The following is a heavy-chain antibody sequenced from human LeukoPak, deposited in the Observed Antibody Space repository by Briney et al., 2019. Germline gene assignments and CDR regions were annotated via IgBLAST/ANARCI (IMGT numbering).Heavy chain of an antibody. CDR1: GGSFSGYY. Sequence: SETLSLACTVSGGSFSGYYWTWVRQAPGKGLEWIGEINDSGTTNYNASLYNRVTISVDPSKSEFSLKMTSLTAADTAVFYCARALMTLVRGVPRATWFDPWGQGTLVTVSS. CDR3: ARALMTLVRGVPRATWFDP. J-gene: IGHJ5*02. CDR2: INDSGTT. D-gene: IGHD3-10*01. V-gene: IGHV4-34*01.